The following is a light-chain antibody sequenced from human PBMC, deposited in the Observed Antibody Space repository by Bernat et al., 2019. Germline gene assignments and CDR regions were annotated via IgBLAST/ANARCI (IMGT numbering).Light chain of an antibody. CDR2: GAS. CDR1: QSVSSSY. J-gene: IGKJ3*01. Sequence: EIVLTQSPGTLSLSPGERATLSCRTSQSVSSSYLAWYQQKPGQAPRLLIYGASYRATGLPDRFSGSWSGTDFTLTISRLEPEDFAVYYCQQYSTSSFTFGPGTKVDV. CDR3: QQYSTSSFT. V-gene: IGKV3-20*01.